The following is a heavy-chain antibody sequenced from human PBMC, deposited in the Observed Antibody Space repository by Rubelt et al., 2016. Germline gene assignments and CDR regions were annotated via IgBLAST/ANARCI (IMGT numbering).Heavy chain of an antibody. CDR2: ISYDGSNK. CDR1: GFTFRSYG. CDR3: ARDPVGVVIQGYYGMDV. V-gene: IGHV3-30*03. D-gene: IGHD3-3*01. Sequence: QVQLVESGGGVVQPGRSLRLSCAASGFTFRSYGMFWVRQAPGKGLEWVAVISYDGSNKYYADSVKGRFTISRDNSKNTLYLQMNSLRAEDTAVYYCARDPVGVVIQGYYGMDVWGQGTTVTVSS. J-gene: IGHJ6*02.